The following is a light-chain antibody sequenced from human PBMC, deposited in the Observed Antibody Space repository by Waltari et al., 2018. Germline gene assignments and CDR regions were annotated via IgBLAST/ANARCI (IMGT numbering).Light chain of an antibody. J-gene: IGKJ2*03. CDR1: KNIRSY. CDR2: AAS. CDR3: QASYTTPYS. Sequence: DLQMTQSPSSLSASVGDRVTISCRASKNIRSYLSWYQQKPGIAPKLVIYAASTLQSGVQSRFSGSGSGTNFTLTITSLQAEDLATYFCQASYTTPYSFGQGTKVEIK. V-gene: IGKV1-39*01.